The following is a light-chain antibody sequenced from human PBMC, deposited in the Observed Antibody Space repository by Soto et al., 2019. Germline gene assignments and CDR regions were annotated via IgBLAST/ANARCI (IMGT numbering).Light chain of an antibody. CDR2: KAA. V-gene: IGKV1-5*03. J-gene: IGKJ1*01. CDR1: QSITDS. CDR3: QQYQSYSWT. Sequence: DIQMTQSPSTLSASVGDRVTITCRASQSITDSLAWYQQKPGKAPKLLIYKAATLERGVPSRFSGSGSGTEFTLAISSLQPDDFATSYCQQYQSYSWTFGQGTKVEVK.